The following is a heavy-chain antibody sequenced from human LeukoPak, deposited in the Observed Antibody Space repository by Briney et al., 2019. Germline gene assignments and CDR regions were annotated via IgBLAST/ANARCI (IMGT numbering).Heavy chain of an antibody. Sequence: ASVKVSCKASGYTFTGYYIHWVRQAPGQGLEWMAWINPNSGGTNYAQKFQGRVTMTRDTSISTAYMELRRLKSDDTAVYYCARGSFSADAPLVLDYFHHWGQGTLVTVSS. CDR1: GYTFTGYY. CDR2: INPNSGGT. J-gene: IGHJ1*01. D-gene: IGHD5-18*01. V-gene: IGHV1-2*02. CDR3: ARGSFSADAPLVLDYFHH.